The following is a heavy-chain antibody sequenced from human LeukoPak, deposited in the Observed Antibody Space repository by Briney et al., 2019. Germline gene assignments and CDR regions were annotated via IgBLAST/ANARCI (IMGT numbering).Heavy chain of an antibody. CDR2: IHPGDSDT. D-gene: IGHD6-19*01. CDR3: ARAGTYYYYHMDV. CDR1: GYSFTSYW. Sequence: GESLKISCKGSGYSFTSYWVGWVRQMPGKGLEWMGIIHPGDSDTRYSPSFQGQVTISADKSISTAYLQWSSLKASDTAIYYCARAGTYYYYHMDVWGKGTTVTVFS. J-gene: IGHJ6*03. V-gene: IGHV5-51*01.